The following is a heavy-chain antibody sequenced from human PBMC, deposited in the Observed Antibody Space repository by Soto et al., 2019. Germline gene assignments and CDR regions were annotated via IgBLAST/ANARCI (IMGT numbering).Heavy chain of an antibody. J-gene: IGHJ6*02. CDR1: GFTFISYA. V-gene: IGHV3-23*01. D-gene: IGHD5-12*01. CDR3: AKDRGGYDFGYYYYGMDV. Sequence: WGSLRLSCAASGFTFISYAISCVRHSPLKWLEWVSAISGSGGSTYYADSVKGRFTISRDNSKNTLYLQMNSLRAEDTAVYYCAKDRGGYDFGYYYYGMDVWGQGTTVTVSS. CDR2: ISGSGGST.